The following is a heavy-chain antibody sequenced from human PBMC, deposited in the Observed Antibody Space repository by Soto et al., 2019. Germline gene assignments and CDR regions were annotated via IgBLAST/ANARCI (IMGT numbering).Heavy chain of an antibody. CDR1: GFTFSSYA. CDR3: ARDDHSSGWSRPIDY. CDR2: ISYDGSNK. J-gene: IGHJ4*02. Sequence: QVQLVESGGGVVQPGRSLRLSCAASGFTFSSYAMHWVRQAPGKGLEWVAVISYDGSNKYYADSVKGRFTSSRDNSKNTLYLQMNSLRAEYTAVYYCARDDHSSGWSRPIDYWGQGTLVTVSS. V-gene: IGHV3-30-3*01. D-gene: IGHD6-19*01.